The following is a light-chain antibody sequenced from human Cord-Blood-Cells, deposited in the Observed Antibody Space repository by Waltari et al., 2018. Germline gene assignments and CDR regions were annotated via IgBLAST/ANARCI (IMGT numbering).Light chain of an antibody. CDR2: AAS. J-gene: IGKJ3*01. CDR1: QSISSY. CDR3: QQSYSTPFT. Sequence: DIQMTQSPSSLSASVGDRVTITCRASQSISSYLNWYQQKPGKAPKLLIYAASSLQSAVPSRFSGSGSGTDFTLTISSPQPEDFATYYCQQSYSTPFTFGPGTKVDIK. V-gene: IGKV1-39*01.